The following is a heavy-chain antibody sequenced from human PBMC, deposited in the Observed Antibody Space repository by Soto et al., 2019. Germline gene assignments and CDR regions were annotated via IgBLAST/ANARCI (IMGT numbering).Heavy chain of an antibody. CDR2: ISTYNENS. CDR3: ARVLRGVINWFDF. D-gene: IGHD3-10*01. J-gene: IGHJ5*01. CDR1: GYTFTDYG. V-gene: IGHV1-18*04. Sequence: ASVKVSCKASGYTFTDYGFVWVRQAPGQGLEYMGWISTYNENSNYAQKFQGRVTLTTDTSTSTAYMELRSLRSEETAIYFCARVLRGVINWFDFWGPGTLVTVSS.